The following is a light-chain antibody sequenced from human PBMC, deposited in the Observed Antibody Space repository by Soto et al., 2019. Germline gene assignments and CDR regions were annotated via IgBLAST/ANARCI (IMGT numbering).Light chain of an antibody. Sequence: EIVVTQSPVTPALSPGERATLYCTASQSVSSNLAWYQQKPGQAPRLLIYGASTRATGIPARFSGSGSGTEFTLTISSLQSEDFAVYYCQQYNNWPPAFGQGTKVDIK. CDR2: GAS. CDR3: QQYNNWPPA. CDR1: QSVSSN. V-gene: IGKV3-15*01. J-gene: IGKJ1*01.